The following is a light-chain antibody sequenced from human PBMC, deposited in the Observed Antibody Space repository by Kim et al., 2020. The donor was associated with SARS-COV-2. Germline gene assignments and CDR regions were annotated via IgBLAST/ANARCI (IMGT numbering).Light chain of an antibody. CDR3: QQVNSFHFT. CDR2: AAS. V-gene: IGKV1-12*02. J-gene: IGKJ3*01. CDR1: QRIGSW. Sequence: DIQMTQSPSSVSASVGDRVTITCRASQRIGSWLAWYQEKPGKVPNLLIYAASTLQGGVPSRFSGSGSGTDFTLTINSLQPEDFAIYYCQQVNSFHFTFGPGTRVDIK.